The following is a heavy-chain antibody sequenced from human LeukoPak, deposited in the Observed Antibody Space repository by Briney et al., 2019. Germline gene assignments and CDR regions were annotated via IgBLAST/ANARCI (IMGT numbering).Heavy chain of an antibody. CDR2: IWYDGSNK. D-gene: IGHD7-27*01. Sequence: PGGSLRLSCAASGFTFSSYGMHWVRQAPGKGLEWVAVIWYDGSNKYYADSVKGRFTISRDNSKNTLYLQMNSLRAEDTAVYYCARLGPGDAFDIWGQGTMVTVSS. V-gene: IGHV3-33*01. CDR1: GFTFSSYG. CDR3: ARLGPGDAFDI. J-gene: IGHJ3*02.